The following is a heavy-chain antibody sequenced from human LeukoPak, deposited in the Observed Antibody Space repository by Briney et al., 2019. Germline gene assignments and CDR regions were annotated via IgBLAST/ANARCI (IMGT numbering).Heavy chain of an antibody. CDR2: ITSGSANK. CDR1: GFTVSSNY. J-gene: IGHJ4*02. CDR3: ASARFDY. Sequence: GGSLRLSCAASGFTVSSNYMNWVRQTPGKGLEWVASITSGSANKYHADSLRGRFTISRDDASNSLFLQMNSLRAEDTAVYYCASARFDYWGQGTLVTVSS. V-gene: IGHV3-21*01.